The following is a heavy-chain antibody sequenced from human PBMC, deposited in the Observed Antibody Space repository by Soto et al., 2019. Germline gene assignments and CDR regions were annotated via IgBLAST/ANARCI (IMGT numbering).Heavy chain of an antibody. CDR1: GGSISSYY. CDR2: IYYSGST. Sequence: QVQLQESGPGLVKPSETLSLTCTVSGGSISSYYWSWIRQPPGKGLEWIGYIYYSGSTNYNPSLKSRVTIPVDTSKNQFPLKMGSVTAADTAVYYCARDRGWPGPGGQGTLVTVSS. V-gene: IGHV4-59*01. D-gene: IGHD3-10*01. CDR3: ARDRGWPGP. J-gene: IGHJ5*02.